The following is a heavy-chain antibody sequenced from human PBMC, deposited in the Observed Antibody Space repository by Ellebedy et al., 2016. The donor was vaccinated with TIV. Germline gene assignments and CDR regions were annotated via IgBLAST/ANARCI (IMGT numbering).Heavy chain of an antibody. CDR3: ARSGSYLPFDY. CDR2: LRDTANTYRT. CDR1: GFTFSDHS. V-gene: IGHV3-72*01. D-gene: IGHD1-26*01. Sequence: PGGSLRLSCAASGFTFSDHSMAWVPQSPGKGLEGIGRLRDTANTYRTEYAASAKGRFTISRDDSKNSLYLQMNSLRTEDTAVYYCARSGSYLPFDYWGQGTLVTVSS. J-gene: IGHJ4*02.